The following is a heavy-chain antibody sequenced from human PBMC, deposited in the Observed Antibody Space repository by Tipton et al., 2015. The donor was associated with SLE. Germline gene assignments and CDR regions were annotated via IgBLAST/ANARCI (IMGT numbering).Heavy chain of an antibody. V-gene: IGHV4-39*07. CDR2: IYYSGST. CDR1: GGSISSSSYY. Sequence: LRLSCTVSGGSISSSSYYWGWIRQPPGKGLEWIGSIYYSGSTYYNPSLKSRVTISVDTSKNQFSLKLSSVTAADTAVYYCARMGYYYYYMDVWGKGTTVTVSS. CDR3: ARMGYYYYYMDV. J-gene: IGHJ6*03.